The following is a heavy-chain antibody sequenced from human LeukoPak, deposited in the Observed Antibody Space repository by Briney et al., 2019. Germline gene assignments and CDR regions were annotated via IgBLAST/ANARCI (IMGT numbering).Heavy chain of an antibody. Sequence: ASVKVSCKVSGYTLTELSMHWVRQAPGKGLEWMGGFDPEGGETIYAQKFQGRVTMTEDTSTDTAYMELSSLRSEDTAVYYCATYPITYYYGSGSPYYFDYWGQGTLVTVSS. CDR3: ATYPITYYYGSGSPYYFDY. CDR2: FDPEGGET. V-gene: IGHV1-24*01. CDR1: GYTLTELS. D-gene: IGHD3-10*01. J-gene: IGHJ4*02.